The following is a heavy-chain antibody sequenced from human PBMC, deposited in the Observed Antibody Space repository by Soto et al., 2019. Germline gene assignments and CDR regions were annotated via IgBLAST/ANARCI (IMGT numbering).Heavy chain of an antibody. Sequence: QVQLVQSGAEVKKPGASVKVSCKASGYTFTSYAMHWVRQAPGQRLEWMGWINAGNGNTKYSQKFQGRVTITRDTSASTAYMELSSLRSEYTAVYYCARGLNVYYSDYWGQGTLVTVSS. D-gene: IGHD3-10*01. CDR1: GYTFTSYA. CDR3: ARGLNVYYSDY. V-gene: IGHV1-3*01. CDR2: INAGNGNT. J-gene: IGHJ4*02.